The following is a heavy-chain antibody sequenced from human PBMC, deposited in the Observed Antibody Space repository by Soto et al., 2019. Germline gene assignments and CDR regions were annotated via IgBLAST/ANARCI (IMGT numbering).Heavy chain of an antibody. CDR3: AKDIVVVPAGMDAFDI. Sequence: TGGSLRLSGAASGFTFSRYALSWVRQTPGKGLEWVSSISGSGGTTDHADSVKGRFTISRDNSKNTLYLQMNSLRAEDTAVYYCAKDIVVVPAGMDAFDIWGQGTMVTVSS. CDR1: GFTFSRYA. J-gene: IGHJ3*02. V-gene: IGHV3-23*01. CDR2: ISGSGGTT. D-gene: IGHD2-2*01.